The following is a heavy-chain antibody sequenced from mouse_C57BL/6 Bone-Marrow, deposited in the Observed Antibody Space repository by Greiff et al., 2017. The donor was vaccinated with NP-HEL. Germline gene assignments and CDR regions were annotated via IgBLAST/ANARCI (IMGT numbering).Heavy chain of an antibody. V-gene: IGHV1-50*01. D-gene: IGHD1-1*01. J-gene: IGHJ3*01. CDR2: IDPSDSYT. Sequence: QVQLKQPGAELVKPGASVKLSCKASGYTFTTYWMQWVKQRPGQGLEWIGEIDPSDSYTTYNQKFKGKATLTVDTSSSPANMQLSSLTSEDSAVYYCARKAYYGGSYEFAYWGQGTLVTVSA. CDR3: ARKAYYGGSYEFAY. CDR1: GYTFTTYW.